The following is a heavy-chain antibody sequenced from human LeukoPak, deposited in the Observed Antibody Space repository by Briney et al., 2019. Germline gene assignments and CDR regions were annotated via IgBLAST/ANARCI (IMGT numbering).Heavy chain of an antibody. CDR1: GFTFSDYY. D-gene: IGHD5-24*01. CDR3: ARDRWDGRHAFDI. V-gene: IGHV3-11*04. CDR2: ISSSSSTI. Sequence: PGGSLILSCAASGFTFSDYYMSWIRQAPGKGLEWVSYISSSSSTIYYADSVKGRFTISRDNAKNSLYLQMNSLRAEDTAVYYCARDRWDGRHAFDIWGQGTMVTVSS. J-gene: IGHJ3*02.